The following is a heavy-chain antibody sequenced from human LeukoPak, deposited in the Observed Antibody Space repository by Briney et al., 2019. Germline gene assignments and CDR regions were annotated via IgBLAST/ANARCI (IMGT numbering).Heavy chain of an antibody. J-gene: IGHJ5*02. Sequence: SETLSLTCTVSGGSISSYYWSWIRQPPGKGLEWIGYIYYSGSTNYNPSLKSRVTISVDTSKNQFSLKLSSVTAADTAVYYCAMEGITMVRVAWGQGTLVTVSS. CDR3: AMEGITMVRVA. CDR1: GGSISSYY. CDR2: IYYSGST. V-gene: IGHV4-59*12. D-gene: IGHD3-10*01.